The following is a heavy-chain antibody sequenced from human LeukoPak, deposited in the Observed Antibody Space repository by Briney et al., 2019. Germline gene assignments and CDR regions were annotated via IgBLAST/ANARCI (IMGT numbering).Heavy chain of an antibody. J-gene: IGHJ4*02. CDR1: GYAFTSYY. CDR2: INPSGGST. Sequence: ASVKVSCKASGYAFTSYYMHWVRQAPGQGLEWMGIINPSGGSTSYAQKFQGRVTMTRDTSTSTVYMELSSLRSEDTAVYYCARGPNRVARIAARHHPRNYYFDYWGQGTLVTVSS. D-gene: IGHD6-6*01. V-gene: IGHV1-46*01. CDR3: ARGPNRVARIAARHHPRNYYFDY.